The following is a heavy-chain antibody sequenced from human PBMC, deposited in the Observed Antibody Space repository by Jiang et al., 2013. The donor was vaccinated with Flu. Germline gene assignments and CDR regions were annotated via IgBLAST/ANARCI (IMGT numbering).Heavy chain of an antibody. Sequence: NIKQDGSEKYYVDSVKGRFTISRDNAKNSLYLQMNSLRAEDTAVYYCARDAPGYYDSSGYSDAFDIWGQGTMVTVSS. CDR3: ARDAPGYYDSSGYSDAFDI. J-gene: IGHJ3*02. V-gene: IGHV3-7*03. CDR2: IKQDGSEK. D-gene: IGHD3-22*01.